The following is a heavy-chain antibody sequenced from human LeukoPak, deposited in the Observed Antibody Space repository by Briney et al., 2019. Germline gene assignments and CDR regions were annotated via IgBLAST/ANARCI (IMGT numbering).Heavy chain of an antibody. D-gene: IGHD3-3*01. CDR3: ARLPIFNHARGAFDI. V-gene: IGHV4-31*03. Sequence: TLSLTCSVSGDSISSGSYYWTWIRQHPGKGLEWIGYIYYSGLTFYTPSLKSRVTISLDTSQTQFSLNLMSVTAADTAVYYCARLPIFNHARGAFDIWGQGTVVTVSS. CDR1: GDSISSGSYY. J-gene: IGHJ3*02. CDR2: IYYSGLT.